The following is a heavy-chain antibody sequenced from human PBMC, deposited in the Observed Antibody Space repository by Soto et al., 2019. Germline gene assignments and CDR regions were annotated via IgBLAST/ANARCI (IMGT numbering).Heavy chain of an antibody. CDR1: GYTFTSYG. CDR3: ARALQEASLGSLDP. CDR2: ISAYNGNT. Sequence: ASVKVSCKASGYTFTSYGISWVRQAPGQGLEWKGRISAYNGNTNYAQKLQGRVTMTTDTSTSTAYMELRSLRSDDTAVYYCARALQEASLGSLDPWGQGTLVTVSS. J-gene: IGHJ5*02. D-gene: IGHD2-15*01. V-gene: IGHV1-18*01.